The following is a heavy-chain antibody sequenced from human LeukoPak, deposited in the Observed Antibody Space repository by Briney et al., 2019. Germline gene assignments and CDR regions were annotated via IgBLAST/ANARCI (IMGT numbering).Heavy chain of an antibody. J-gene: IGHJ4*02. CDR3: ARVSGYCSDGVCRFDY. D-gene: IGHD2-8*01. CDR1: GGSSIGYS. CDR2: IDDSGIT. V-gene: IGHV4-34*01. Sequence: SETLSLTCAVYGGSSIGYSWTWVRQPPGKGLEWIGEIDDSGITNYRPSLKSRVTISVDTSKNQLSPKLSSVTAADTAVYYCARVSGYCSDGVCRFDYWGQGTLVTVSS.